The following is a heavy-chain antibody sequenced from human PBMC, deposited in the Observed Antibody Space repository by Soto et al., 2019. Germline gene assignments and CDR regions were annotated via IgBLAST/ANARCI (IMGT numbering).Heavy chain of an antibody. CDR1: GGSISSYY. Sequence: PSETLSLTCTVSGGSISSYYWSWIRQPPGKGLEWIGYIYYSGSTNYNPSLKSRVTISVDTSKNQFSLKLSSVTAADTAVYYCAGRYGGTLDYWGQGTLVTAPQ. V-gene: IGHV4-59*08. D-gene: IGHD4-17*01. CDR3: AGRYGGTLDY. CDR2: IYYSGST. J-gene: IGHJ4*02.